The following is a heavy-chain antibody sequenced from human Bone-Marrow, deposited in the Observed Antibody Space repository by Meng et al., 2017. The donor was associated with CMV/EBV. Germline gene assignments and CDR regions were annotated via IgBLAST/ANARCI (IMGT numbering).Heavy chain of an antibody. V-gene: IGHV4-61*01. J-gene: IGHJ4*02. CDR3: ARGLGSGSYSDY. CDR1: GGSVSSGSYY. Sequence: GSLRLSCTVSGGSVSSGSYYWSWIRQPPGKGLEWIGYIYYSGSTNYNPSLKSRVTISVDTSKNQVSLKLSSVTAADTAVYYCARGLGSGSYSDYWGQGTLVTVSS. CDR2: IYYSGST. D-gene: IGHD3-10*01.